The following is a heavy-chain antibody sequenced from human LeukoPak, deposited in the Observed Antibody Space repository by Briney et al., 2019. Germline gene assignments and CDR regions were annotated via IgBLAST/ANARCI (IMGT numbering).Heavy chain of an antibody. Sequence: PSQTLSLTCTVSGGSVSSGIYYWSWIRQPAGKGLEWIGRIYTSGTTNYNPSLKSRVTISVDTSKNQFSLKLSSVTAADTAVYYCAKDRIDKWGQQLVRDLDYWGQGTLVTVSS. D-gene: IGHD6-13*01. CDR3: AKDRIDKWGQQLVRDLDY. V-gene: IGHV4-61*02. CDR2: IYTSGTT. J-gene: IGHJ4*02. CDR1: GGSVSSGIYY.